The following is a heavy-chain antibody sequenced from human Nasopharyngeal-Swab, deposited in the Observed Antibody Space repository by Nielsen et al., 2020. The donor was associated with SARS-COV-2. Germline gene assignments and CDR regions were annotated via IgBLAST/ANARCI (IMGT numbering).Heavy chain of an antibody. D-gene: IGHD6-13*01. Sequence: WIRQPPGRGLEWVSYISSSGSTIYYTDSVEGRFTISRDDAKNSLYLQMNSLRAEDTAVYYCARDVGTEAAAGPFYYYYYYMDVWGKGTTVTVSS. CDR2: ISSSGSTI. J-gene: IGHJ6*03. V-gene: IGHV3-48*03. CDR3: ARDVGTEAAAGPFYYYYYYMDV.